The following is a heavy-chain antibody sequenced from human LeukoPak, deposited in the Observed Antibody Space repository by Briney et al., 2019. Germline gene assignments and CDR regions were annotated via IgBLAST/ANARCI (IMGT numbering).Heavy chain of an antibody. CDR2: IKFDGIEK. J-gene: IGHJ4*02. CDR1: GFTFSRYW. V-gene: IGHV3-7*02. Sequence: GGSLRLSCAASGFTFSRYWMSWVRQTPGKGLEWVANIKFDGIEKYHVDSVKGRFTISRDNAKNTLSLQMNSLRAEDTAVYYCAKSYYYHSGSFDYWGQGTLVTVSS. D-gene: IGHD3-10*01. CDR3: AKSYYYHSGSFDY.